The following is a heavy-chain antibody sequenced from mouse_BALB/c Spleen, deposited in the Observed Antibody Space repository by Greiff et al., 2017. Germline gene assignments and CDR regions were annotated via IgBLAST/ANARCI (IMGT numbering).Heavy chain of an antibody. J-gene: IGHJ3*01. Sequence: VQLQQSGPELVKPGASVKISCKASGYSFTGYYMHWVKQSHVKSLEWIGRINPYNGATSYNQNFKDKASLTVDKSSSTAYMELHSLTSEDSAVYYCARFPDYYGSSSFAYWGQGTLVTVSA. D-gene: IGHD1-1*01. CDR2: INPYNGAT. V-gene: IGHV1-31*01. CDR3: ARFPDYYGSSSFAY. CDR1: GYSFTGYY.